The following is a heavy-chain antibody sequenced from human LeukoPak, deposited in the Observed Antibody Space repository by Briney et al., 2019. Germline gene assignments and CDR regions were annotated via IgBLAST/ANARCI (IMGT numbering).Heavy chain of an antibody. CDR1: GFSFSSYG. CDR3: AKDIGSNYYYYMDV. J-gene: IGHJ6*03. Sequence: PGRSLRLSCAASGFSFSSYGMHWVRQAPGKGLEWVAIISYDGSNKYYADSVKGRFTISRDNSKNTLYLQMNSLRAEDTAVYYCAKDIGSNYYYYMDVWGKGTTVTISS. D-gene: IGHD2-15*01. CDR2: ISYDGSNK. V-gene: IGHV3-30*18.